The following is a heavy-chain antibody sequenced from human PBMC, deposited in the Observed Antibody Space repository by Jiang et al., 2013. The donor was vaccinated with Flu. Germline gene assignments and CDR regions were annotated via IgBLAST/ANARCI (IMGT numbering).Heavy chain of an antibody. CDR2: INTNTGNP. D-gene: IGHD4-23*01. J-gene: IGHJ6*02. V-gene: IGHV7-4-1*02. CDR1: GYTFTSYS. Sequence: QSGSELKKPGASVKVSCKASGYTFTSYSMNWVRQAPGQGLEWMGWINTNTGNPTYAQGFTGRFVFSLDTSVSTAYLQISSLKAEDTAVYYCASVVTPVYYYYGMDVWGQGTTVTVSS. CDR3: ASVVTPVYYYYGMDV.